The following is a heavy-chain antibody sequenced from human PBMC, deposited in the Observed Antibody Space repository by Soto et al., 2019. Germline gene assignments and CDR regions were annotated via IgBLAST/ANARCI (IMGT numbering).Heavy chain of an antibody. V-gene: IGHV1-18*01. CDR3: ARSIGSYYYGVDV. J-gene: IGHJ6*02. D-gene: IGHD6-6*01. CDR2: INTYNGNT. CDR1: CWSFNTYG. Sequence: ASVQVSFQACCWSFNTYGSSCLGQAAGQGHEWMGWINTYNGNTNDAQKLQDRITMTIDTSTTTGYMEPRSLRSDDTAVYYCARSIGSYYYGVDVWGQGTTVTVSS.